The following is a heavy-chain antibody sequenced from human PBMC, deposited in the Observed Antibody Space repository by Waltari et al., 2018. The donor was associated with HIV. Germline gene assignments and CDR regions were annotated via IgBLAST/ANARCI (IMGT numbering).Heavy chain of an antibody. CDR3: GRDQEFMTTVTPLAY. CDR1: GFTFNNYG. V-gene: IGHV3-33*01. J-gene: IGHJ4*03. Sequence: QVQLVESGGGVVQPGGSLRLSCAAAGFTFNNYGIHWVRQAPGEGLEWRAGRWYDGSRTYYERSEKGRFTIARDTAKSTVYLRMSSLGAEDTALYYCGRDQEFMTTVTPLAYWGQGAPGTVSS. D-gene: IGHD4-4*01. CDR2: RWYDGSRT.